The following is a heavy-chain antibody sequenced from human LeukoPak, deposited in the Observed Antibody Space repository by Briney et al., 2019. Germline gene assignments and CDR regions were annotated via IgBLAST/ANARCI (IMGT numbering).Heavy chain of an antibody. CDR1: GYSISSGYY. J-gene: IGHJ4*02. D-gene: IGHD4-17*01. CDR3: ARLDYGDAPIDY. CDR2: IYYSGST. V-gene: IGHV4-38-2*02. Sequence: SETLSLTCTVSGYSISSGYYWGWIRQSPGKGLEWIGSIYYSGSTYYNPSLKSRVTISVDTSKNQFSLKLSSVTAADTAVYYCARLDYGDAPIDYWGQGTLVTVSS.